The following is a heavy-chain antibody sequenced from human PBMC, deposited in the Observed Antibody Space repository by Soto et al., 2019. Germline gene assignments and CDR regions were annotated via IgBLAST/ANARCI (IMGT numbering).Heavy chain of an antibody. D-gene: IGHD3-22*01. CDR1: GFTFSSYA. Sequence: GGSLRLSCAASGFTFSSYAMHWVRQAPGKGLDWVAVVSYDGSKTYYADSVKGRFTISRDNSKNMLYLQMNSLTTDDTAVYYCARAPLNYYDNSGYVNYWGQGTLVTVSS. V-gene: IGHV3-30*04. CDR3: ARAPLNYYDNSGYVNY. J-gene: IGHJ4*02. CDR2: VSYDGSKT.